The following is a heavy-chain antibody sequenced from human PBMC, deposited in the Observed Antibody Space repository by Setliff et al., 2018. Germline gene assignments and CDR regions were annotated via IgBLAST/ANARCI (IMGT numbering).Heavy chain of an antibody. V-gene: IGHV4-34*08. J-gene: IGHJ4*02. CDR3: AICRYQVPYNY. Sequence: PSETLSLTCAASGGTFSDYYWTWIRQPPGKGLEWIGEINHSGSTNYNPSLKSRVSISVDTSKNQFSLRLSSVTAADTAVYYCAICRYQVPYNYWGQGSLVTVSS. CDR2: INHSGST. CDR1: GGTFSDYY. D-gene: IGHD2-2*01.